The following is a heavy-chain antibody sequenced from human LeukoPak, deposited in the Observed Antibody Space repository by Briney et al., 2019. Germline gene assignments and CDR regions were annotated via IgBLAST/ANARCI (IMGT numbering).Heavy chain of an antibody. CDR2: IRGDAGST. CDR3: AKDRDMITFGGTDS. Sequence: GGSLRLSCAASVFTFDDYAIHWVRQGPGGGLEWIAVIRGDAGSTYYAGWVKGRFTITTENSKSSLLFQMYSLRSEDTALYYCAKDRDMITFGGTDSWGQGTLVTVSS. D-gene: IGHD3-16*01. J-gene: IGHJ4*02. V-gene: IGHV3-43*02. CDR1: VFTFDDYA.